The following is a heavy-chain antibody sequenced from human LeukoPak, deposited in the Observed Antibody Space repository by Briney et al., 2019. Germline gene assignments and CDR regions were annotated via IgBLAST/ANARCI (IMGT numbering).Heavy chain of an antibody. J-gene: IGHJ4*02. Sequence: GGSLRLSCAASGFTFSSYGMSWVRQAPGKGLEWVSAISGSGGSTYYADSVKGRFTISRDNSKNTLYLQMNSLRAEDTAVFYIAKSQSRAYPAPFTCWGQATLATVSS. CDR2: ISGSGGST. V-gene: IGHV3-23*01. CDR3: AKSQSRAYPAPFTC. CDR1: GFTFSSYG. D-gene: IGHD3-22*01.